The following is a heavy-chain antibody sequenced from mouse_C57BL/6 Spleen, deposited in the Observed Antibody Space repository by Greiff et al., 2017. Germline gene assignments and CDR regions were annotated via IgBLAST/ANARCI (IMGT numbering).Heavy chain of an antibody. V-gene: IGHV1-69*01. CDR3: ARLHYSNGYFDV. D-gene: IGHD2-5*01. CDR2: IDPSDSYT. CDR1: GYTFTSYW. Sequence: QVQLKQPGAELVMPGASVKLSCKASGYTFTSYWMHWVKQRPGQGLEWIGEIDPSDSYTNYNQKFKGKSTLTVDKSSSTAYMQLSSLTSEDSAVYYCARLHYSNGYFDVWGTGTTVTVSS. J-gene: IGHJ1*03.